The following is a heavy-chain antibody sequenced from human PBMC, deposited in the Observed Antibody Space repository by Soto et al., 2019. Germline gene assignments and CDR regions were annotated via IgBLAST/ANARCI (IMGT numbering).Heavy chain of an antibody. Sequence: GGSLRLSCAASGFTFSSYGMHWVRQAPGKGLEWVAVISYDGSNKYYADSVKGRFTISRDNSKNTLYLQMNSLRAEDTVVYYCAEAGACSSTSCLDYWGQGTLVTVSS. J-gene: IGHJ4*02. V-gene: IGHV3-30*18. CDR1: GFTFSSYG. D-gene: IGHD2-2*01. CDR3: AEAGACSSTSCLDY. CDR2: ISYDGSNK.